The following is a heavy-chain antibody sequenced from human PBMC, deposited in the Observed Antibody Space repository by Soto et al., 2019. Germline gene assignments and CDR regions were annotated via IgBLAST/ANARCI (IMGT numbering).Heavy chain of an antibody. Sequence: ASVKVSCKASGYTFTSYDINWVRQATGQGLEWMGWMNPNSGNTGYAQKFRGRVTMTRNTSISTAYMELSSLRSEDTAVYYCASLYYDILTGYYKALAYWGQGTLVTVSS. D-gene: IGHD3-9*01. CDR3: ASLYYDILTGYYKALAY. V-gene: IGHV1-8*01. CDR2: MNPNSGNT. J-gene: IGHJ4*02. CDR1: GYTFTSYD.